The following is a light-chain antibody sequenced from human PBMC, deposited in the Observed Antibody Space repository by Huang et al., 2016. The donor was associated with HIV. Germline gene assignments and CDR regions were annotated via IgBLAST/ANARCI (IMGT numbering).Light chain of an antibody. CDR2: YAS. CDR1: QSIGSS. J-gene: IGKJ1*01. CDR3: HQGSSLPLT. V-gene: IGKV6-21*02. Sequence: EIVLTQSPEFQSVTPKEKVTITCRASQSIGSSLHWYQQKPEQSPKLIIKYASQSMPGVPSRFSGSESGTDFTLTIDSLEAEDAATYYCHQGSSLPLTFGQGTKVEIK.